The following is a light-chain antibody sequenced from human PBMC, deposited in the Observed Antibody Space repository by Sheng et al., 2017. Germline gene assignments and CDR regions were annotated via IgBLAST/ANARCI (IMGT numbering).Light chain of an antibody. V-gene: IGLV6-57*01. Sequence: NFMLTQPHSVSESPGKTVTISCTRSGGSIASQFVEWYQQCPGSSPTIVIYEDSLRPSGVPDRFSGSIDRSSNSASLSISGLKTEDEADYYCQSYDSNTVIFGGGTKVTVL. CDR2: EDS. J-gene: IGLJ2*01. CDR1: GGSIASQF. CDR3: QSYDSNTVI.